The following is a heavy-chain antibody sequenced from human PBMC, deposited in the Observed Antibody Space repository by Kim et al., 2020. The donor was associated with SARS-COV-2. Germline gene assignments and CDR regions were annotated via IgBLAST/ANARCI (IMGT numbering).Heavy chain of an antibody. J-gene: IGHJ4*02. V-gene: IGHV3-23*01. Sequence: GGSLRLSCAASGFTFSSYAMSWVRQAPGKGLEWVSAISGSGGSTYYADSVKGRFTISRDNSKNTLYLQMNSLRAEDTAVYYCAKDVGRSRGPYYYDSSGYYSYWGQGTLVTVSS. CDR3: AKDVGRSRGPYYYDSSGYYSY. D-gene: IGHD3-22*01. CDR1: GFTFSSYA. CDR2: ISGSGGST.